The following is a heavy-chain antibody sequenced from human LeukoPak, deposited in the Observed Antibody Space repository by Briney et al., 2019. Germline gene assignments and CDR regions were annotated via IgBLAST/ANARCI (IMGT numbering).Heavy chain of an antibody. CDR1: GGSFSGYY. CDR3: ARVVFREQVRVAFPRGVRAWFDP. Sequence: SETLSLTCAVYGGSFSGYYWSWIRQPPGKGLEWIGEINHSGSANYNPSLKSRVTISVDTSKNQFSLKLSSVTAADTAVYYCARVVFREQVRVAFPRGVRAWFDPWGQGTLVTVSS. D-gene: IGHD3-10*01. J-gene: IGHJ5*02. V-gene: IGHV4-34*01. CDR2: INHSGSA.